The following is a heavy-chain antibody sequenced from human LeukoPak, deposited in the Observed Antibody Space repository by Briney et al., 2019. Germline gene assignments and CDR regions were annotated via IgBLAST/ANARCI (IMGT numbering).Heavy chain of an antibody. D-gene: IGHD1-26*01. V-gene: IGHV4-34*01. J-gene: IGHJ6*02. CDR2: IYHSGST. Sequence: SETLSLTCAVYGGSFSGYYWSWIRQPPGKGLEWIREIYHSGSTNYNPSLKSRVTISLDMSKNQFSLNLSSVTAADTAMYYCARGERRVSGSRPNYYYYGMDVWGQRTTVTVSS. CDR1: GGSFSGYY. CDR3: ARGERRVSGSRPNYYYYGMDV.